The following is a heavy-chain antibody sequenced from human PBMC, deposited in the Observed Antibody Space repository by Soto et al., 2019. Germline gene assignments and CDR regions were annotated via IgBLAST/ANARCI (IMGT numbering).Heavy chain of an antibody. CDR1: GGTFSSYT. V-gene: IGHV1-69*02. Sequence: QVQLVQSGAEVKKPGSSVKVSCKASGGTFSSYTISWVRQAPGQGLEWMGRIIPILGIANYAQKFQGRVTITADKSTSTAYMELSRLRSEDTAVYYGASLYCSSTSCYDTWFDPWGQGTLVTVSS. CDR2: IIPILGIA. CDR3: ASLYCSSTSCYDTWFDP. J-gene: IGHJ5*02. D-gene: IGHD2-2*01.